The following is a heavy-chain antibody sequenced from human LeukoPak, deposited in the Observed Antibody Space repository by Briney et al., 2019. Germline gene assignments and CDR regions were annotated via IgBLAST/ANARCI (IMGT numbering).Heavy chain of an antibody. CDR3: ARETNLGV. CDR1: GFTSSNYG. D-gene: IGHD1-14*01. V-gene: IGHV3-33*01. CDR2: IWFDGIRK. J-gene: IGHJ6*02. Sequence: GGSLRLSCAASGFTSSNYGMHWVRQVPGKGLEWVAAIWFDGIRKYYADSVKGRLTISRDNSKNTLYLQMNSLRAEDTAVYYCARETNLGVWGQGTTVTVSS.